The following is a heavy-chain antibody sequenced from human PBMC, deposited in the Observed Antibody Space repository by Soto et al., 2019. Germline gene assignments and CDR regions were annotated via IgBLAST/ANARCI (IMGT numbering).Heavy chain of an antibody. CDR2: IYYSGST. V-gene: IGHV4-39*01. D-gene: IGHD3-22*01. CDR1: GVSISSSSYY. CDR3: ARLNWEYYYDSSGYYYDY. Sequence: PSETMSVTCTVSGVSISSSSYYWGWIRQPPGKGLEWIGSIYYSGSTYYNPSLKSRVTISVDTSKNQFSLKLSSVTAADTAVYYCARLNWEYYYDSSGYYYDYWGQGTLVTVSS. J-gene: IGHJ4*02.